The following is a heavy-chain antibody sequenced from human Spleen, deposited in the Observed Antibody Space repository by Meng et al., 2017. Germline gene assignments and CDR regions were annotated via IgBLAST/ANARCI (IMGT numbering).Heavy chain of an antibody. D-gene: IGHD2-15*01. Sequence: SVKVSCKASGGTFSSYAISWVRQAPGQGLEWMGGIIPIFGTANYAQKFQGRVTITADKSTSTAYMELSSLRSEDTAVYYCARVGLRYCSGGSCYHAYYYYYGMDVWGQGTTVTGAS. CDR3: ARVGLRYCSGGSCYHAYYYYYGMDV. CDR1: GGTFSSYA. J-gene: IGHJ6*02. CDR2: IIPIFGTA. V-gene: IGHV1-69*06.